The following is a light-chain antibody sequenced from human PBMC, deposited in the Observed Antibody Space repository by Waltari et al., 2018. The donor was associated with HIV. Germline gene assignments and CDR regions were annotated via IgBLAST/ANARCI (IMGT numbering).Light chain of an antibody. J-gene: IGLJ2*01. CDR3: SSYGDNIRVL. Sequence: QSALTQPPSASGSLGQSVTISCTGSSSDIGAYDYVSWFQQHPNTAPKLLLYEVSKRPSGVPDRFSGSRSGETAFLSVSGLQPDDTAGYFCSSYGDNIRVLFGGGTNLTVL. V-gene: IGLV2-8*01. CDR1: SSDIGAYDY. CDR2: EVS.